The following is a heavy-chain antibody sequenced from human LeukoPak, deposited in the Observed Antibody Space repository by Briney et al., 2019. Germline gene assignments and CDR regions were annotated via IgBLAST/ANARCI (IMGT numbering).Heavy chain of an antibody. CDR3: ARLAPDYADYWFDP. D-gene: IGHD4-17*01. CDR2: IYPLESIT. CDR1: GYDFSTKW. Sequence: GESLEISCQTSGYDFSTKWIGWVRQMPGKGLEWMGIIYPLESITEYSPAFQGHVTLTADTSINTAFLQWTSLKASDTAIYYCARLAPDYADYWFDPWGQGTLVTVSS. V-gene: IGHV5-51*01. J-gene: IGHJ5*02.